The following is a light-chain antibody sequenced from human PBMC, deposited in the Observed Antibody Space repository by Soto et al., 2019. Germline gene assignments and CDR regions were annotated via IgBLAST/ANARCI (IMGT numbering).Light chain of an antibody. Sequence: EIVLTQSPATLYLSPGERATLSCRARQRVSTYLAWYQQKPGQAPRLLIYGASNRATGIPARFSGSGSATDFTLTISSLEPEDFAVYYGQHRNHWLPGASFGGGTKVEIK. CDR2: GAS. CDR1: QRVSTY. V-gene: IGKV3-11*01. CDR3: QHRNHWLPGAS. J-gene: IGKJ4*01.